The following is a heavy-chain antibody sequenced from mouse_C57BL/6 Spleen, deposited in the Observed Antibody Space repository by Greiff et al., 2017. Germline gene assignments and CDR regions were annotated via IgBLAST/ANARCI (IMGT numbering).Heavy chain of an antibody. CDR3: ARAMDGYYEYFDV. J-gene: IGHJ1*03. D-gene: IGHD2-3*01. Sequence: EVKVVESGGGLVKPGGSLKLSCAASGFTFSDYGMHWVRQAPEKGLEWVAYISSGSSTIYYADTVKGRFTISRDNAKNTLFLQMTSLRSEDTAMYYCARAMDGYYEYFDVWGTGTTVTVSS. CDR2: ISSGSSTI. CDR1: GFTFSDYG. V-gene: IGHV5-17*01.